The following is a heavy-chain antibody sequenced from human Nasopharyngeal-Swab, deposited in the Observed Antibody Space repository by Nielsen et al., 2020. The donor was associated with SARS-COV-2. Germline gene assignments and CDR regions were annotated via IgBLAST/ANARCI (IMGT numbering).Heavy chain of an antibody. CDR2: ISGDGSAT. D-gene: IGHD3-22*01. Sequence: GESLKISCAVSGFTFSTYWMQWVRQVPGKGLVWVSCISGDGSATSYADSVKGRFTISRDNAKNTLYLQMNSLRAEDTVVYYCTRTEDSLAGMEVWGQGTTVTVSS. CDR1: GFTFSTYW. J-gene: IGHJ6*02. CDR3: TRTEDSLAGMEV. V-gene: IGHV3-74*01.